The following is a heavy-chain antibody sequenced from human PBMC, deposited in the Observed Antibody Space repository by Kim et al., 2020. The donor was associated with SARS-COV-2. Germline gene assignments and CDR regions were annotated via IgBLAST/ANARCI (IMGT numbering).Heavy chain of an antibody. V-gene: IGHV3-15*01. CDR2: IKSKTDGGTI. J-gene: IGHJ4*02. CDR1: GLRFSNAW. D-gene: IGHD3-10*01. Sequence: GGSLRLSCAASGLRFSNAWMSWVRQAPGKGLEWIGRIKSKTDGGTIDYIAPVEGRFTISRDDSKKTLYLQMNSLKTEDTAVYYCTTGTRPYWGQGTLVTVSS. CDR3: TTGTRPY.